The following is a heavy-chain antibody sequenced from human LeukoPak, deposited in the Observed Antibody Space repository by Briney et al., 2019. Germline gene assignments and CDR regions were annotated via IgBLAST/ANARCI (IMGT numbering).Heavy chain of an antibody. CDR2: ISGSGGTT. CDR3: ARHRVRGVIGYYYYYMDV. V-gene: IGHV3-23*01. J-gene: IGHJ6*03. CDR1: GFTFSSYG. Sequence: GGSLRLSCAASGFTFSSYGMSWVRQAPGKGLEWVSAISGSGGTTYYADSVKGRFTISRDNAKNSLYLQMNSLRAEDTAVYYCARHRVRGVIGYYYYYMDVWGKGTTVTISS. D-gene: IGHD3-10*01.